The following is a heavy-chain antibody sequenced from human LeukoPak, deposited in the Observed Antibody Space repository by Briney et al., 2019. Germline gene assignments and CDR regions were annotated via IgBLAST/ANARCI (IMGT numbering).Heavy chain of an antibody. CDR1: GGSISSGSYY. D-gene: IGHD5-24*01. V-gene: IGHV4-61*02. CDR3: ARGPDGYNYYFDY. CDR2: IYTSGST. Sequence: KPSETLSLTCTVSGGSISSGSYYWSWIRQPAGKGLEWIGRIYTSGSTNYNPSLKSRVTISVDTSKNQFSLKLSSVTAADTAVYYCARGPDGYNYYFDYWGQGTLVTVSS. J-gene: IGHJ4*02.